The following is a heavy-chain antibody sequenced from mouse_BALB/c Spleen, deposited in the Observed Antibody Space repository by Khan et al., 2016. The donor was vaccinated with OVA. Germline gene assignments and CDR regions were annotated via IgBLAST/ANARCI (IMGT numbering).Heavy chain of an antibody. J-gene: IGHJ2*01. V-gene: IGHV1-7*01. CDR1: GYTFTSYW. Sequence: QIQLVQSGAELAKPGASVKMSCTASGYTFTSYWMHWIKQRPGQGLEWIGYINPTSGYTDYNQKFKDKATLTADKSSSTAYMQLSSLTSDDCAVYYCARDRIDYWGQGTALTVSA. CDR3: ARDRIDY. CDR2: INPTSGYT.